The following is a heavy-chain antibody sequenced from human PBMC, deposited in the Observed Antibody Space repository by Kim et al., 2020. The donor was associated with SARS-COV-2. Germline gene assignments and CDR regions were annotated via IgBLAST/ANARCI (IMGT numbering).Heavy chain of an antibody. D-gene: IGHD3-10*01. CDR1: GGSISSDY. V-gene: IGHV4-59*08. J-gene: IGHJ5*02. CDR2: IYYSGST. CDR3: ASQFYGSGSSNRRFDP. Sequence: SETLSLTCTVSGGSISSDYWTWIRQPPGKGLEWIGNIYYSGSTNYNPSLKSRVTISVDTSKNQFSLKLSSVTAADTAVYYCASQFYGSGSSNRRFDPWGHGTLVIVSS.